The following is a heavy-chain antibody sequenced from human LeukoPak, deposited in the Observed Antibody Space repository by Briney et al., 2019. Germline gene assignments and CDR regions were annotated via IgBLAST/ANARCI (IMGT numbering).Heavy chain of an antibody. Sequence: PGGSLRLSCAASGFTFSTYAMAWVRQAPGKGLEWVSAFSNSGETHYADSVKGRLTISRDNSKNTLYLQMNSLRADDTALYYCAKDLRLSVGTSPFDYWGQGTLVTVSS. CDR2: FSNSGET. V-gene: IGHV3-23*01. J-gene: IGHJ4*02. D-gene: IGHD4-23*01. CDR1: GFTFSTYA. CDR3: AKDLRLSVGTSPFDY.